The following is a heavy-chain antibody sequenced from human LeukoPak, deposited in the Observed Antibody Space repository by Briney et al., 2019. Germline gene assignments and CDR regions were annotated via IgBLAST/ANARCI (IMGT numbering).Heavy chain of an antibody. V-gene: IGHV3-21*04. CDR3: VKGHPITMIVVDPFDY. D-gene: IGHD3-22*01. Sequence: PGGSLRLSCAASGFTFSSYSMNWVRQAPGKGLEWVSSISSSSSYIYYADSVKGRFTISRDNAKNSLYLQMNSLRVEDTAVYYCVKGHPITMIVVDPFDYGGQGTLVTVSS. CDR1: GFTFSSYS. CDR2: ISSSSSYI. J-gene: IGHJ4*02.